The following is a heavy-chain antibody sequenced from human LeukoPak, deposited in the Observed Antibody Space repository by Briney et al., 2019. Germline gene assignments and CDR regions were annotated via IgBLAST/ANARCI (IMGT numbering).Heavy chain of an antibody. CDR2: INPNSGGT. J-gene: IGHJ4*02. V-gene: IGHV1-2*02. CDR3: ARGKKATVTTYGFY. D-gene: IGHD4-17*01. Sequence: GASVKVSCKASGYTFTGYYMHWVRQAPGQGLEWMGWINPNSGGTNYAQKFQGRVTMTRDTSISTAYMELSRLRSDDTAVYYCARGKKATVTTYGFYWGQGTLVTVSS. CDR1: GYTFTGYY.